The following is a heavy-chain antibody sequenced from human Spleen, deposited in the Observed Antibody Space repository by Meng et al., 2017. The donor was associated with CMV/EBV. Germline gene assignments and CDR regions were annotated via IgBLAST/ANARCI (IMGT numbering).Heavy chain of an antibody. J-gene: IGHJ6*02. CDR1: GGTFSSYA. V-gene: IGHV1-69*05. Sequence: SVKVSCKASGGTFSSYAITWVRQAPGQGLEWMGGIIPIFGTINYAQKFQGRVTITTDESTSTAYLELRSLRSDDTAVYYCARTHYSHGMDVWGQGTTVTVSS. CDR2: IIPIFGTI. CDR3: ARTHYSHGMDV.